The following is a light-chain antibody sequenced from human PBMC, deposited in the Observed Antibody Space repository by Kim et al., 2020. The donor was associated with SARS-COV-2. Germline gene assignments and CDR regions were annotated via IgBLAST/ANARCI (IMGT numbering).Light chain of an antibody. Sequence: SYELTQLPSVSVAPGKTATITCEGDNIGSKSVHWYQQKPGQAPVLIIYYDGDRPSGIPERFSGSNSGKTATLTISRVGAGDEDAYYCQVWHSRSDQVIFGGGTQLTVL. J-gene: IGLJ2*01. CDR1: NIGSKS. V-gene: IGLV3-21*04. CDR2: YDG. CDR3: QVWHSRSDQVI.